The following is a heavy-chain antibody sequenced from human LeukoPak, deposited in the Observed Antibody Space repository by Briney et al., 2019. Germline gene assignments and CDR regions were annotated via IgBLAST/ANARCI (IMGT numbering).Heavy chain of an antibody. J-gene: IGHJ4*02. CDR1: GYTFTSYA. CDR2: INAGNGNT. V-gene: IGHV1-3*01. Sequence: PRASVKVSCKASGYTFTSYAMHWVRQAPGQRLEWMGWINAGNGNTKYSQKFQGRVTITRDTSASTAYMELSSLRSEDTAVYYCARVSPSYYYDSSGYYPHFDYWGQGTLVTVSS. D-gene: IGHD3-22*01. CDR3: ARVSPSYYYDSSGYYPHFDY.